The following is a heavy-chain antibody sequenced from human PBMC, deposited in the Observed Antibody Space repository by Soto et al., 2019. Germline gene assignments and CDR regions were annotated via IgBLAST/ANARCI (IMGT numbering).Heavy chain of an antibody. CDR2: IYYSGST. V-gene: IGHV4-59*08. CDR3: ASGINDDY. Sequence: SETLSLTCTVSGGSISSYYWSWIRQPPGKGLEWIGYIYYSGSTNYNPSLKSRVTISVDTSKNQFSLKLSSVTAADTAVYYCASGINDDYWGQRTLVTVSS. CDR1: GGSISSYY. J-gene: IGHJ4*02. D-gene: IGHD1-1*01.